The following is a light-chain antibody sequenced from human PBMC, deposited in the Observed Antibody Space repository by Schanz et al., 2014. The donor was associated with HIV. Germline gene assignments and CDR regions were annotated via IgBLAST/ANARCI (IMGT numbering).Light chain of an antibody. Sequence: EIVLTQSPGTLSLSLGERAALSCRASQSVRSNYLAWYQQKPGQAPRLLIYGASSRATGIPDTFSGSGSGTDFTLTISRLEPEDFAVYYCQRYGSSPTFGGGTKVEIK. CDR1: QSVRSNY. CDR3: QRYGSSPT. J-gene: IGKJ4*01. V-gene: IGKV3-20*01. CDR2: GAS.